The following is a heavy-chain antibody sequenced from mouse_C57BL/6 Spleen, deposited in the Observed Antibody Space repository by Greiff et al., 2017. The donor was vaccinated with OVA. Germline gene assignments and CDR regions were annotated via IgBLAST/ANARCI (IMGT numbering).Heavy chain of an antibody. CDR3: ARRVHYYGSSWAMDY. CDR2: INPYNGDT. D-gene: IGHD1-1*01. J-gene: IGHJ4*01. Sequence: EVKLMESGPELVKPGDSVKISCKASGYSFTGYFMNWVMQSHGKSLEWIGRINPYNGDTFYNQKFKGKATLTVDKSSSTAHMELRSLTSEDSAVYYCARRVHYYGSSWAMDYWGQGTSVTVSS. CDR1: GYSFTGYF. V-gene: IGHV1-20*01.